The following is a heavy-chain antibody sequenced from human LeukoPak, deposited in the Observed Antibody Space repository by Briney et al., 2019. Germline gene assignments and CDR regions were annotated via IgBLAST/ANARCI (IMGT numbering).Heavy chain of an antibody. V-gene: IGHV1-8*01. CDR2: MNPNSGNT. Sequence: ASVKVSCKASGYTFTSYDINWVRQATGQGLEWMGWMNPNSGNTGYAQKFQGRVTMTRNTSISTAYMELSSLRSEDTAVYYCARGPSPPRYRSSTSDPRCIAAAEPWGQGTLVTVSS. D-gene: IGHD2-2*01. CDR3: ARGPSPPRYRSSTSDPRCIAAAEP. J-gene: IGHJ4*02. CDR1: GYTFTSYD.